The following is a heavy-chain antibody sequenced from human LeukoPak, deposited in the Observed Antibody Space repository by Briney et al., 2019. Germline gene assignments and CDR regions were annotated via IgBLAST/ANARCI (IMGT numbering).Heavy chain of an antibody. J-gene: IGHJ4*02. Sequence: AAVKVSCKASGYTFTGYYMHWVRQAPGQGLEWMGWINPNSGGTNYAEKFQGRVTMTRDTSISTAYMELSRLRSDDTAVYYCASVIAAAVHYFNYWGQGTLVTVSS. V-gene: IGHV1-2*02. CDR2: INPNSGGT. CDR3: ASVIAAAVHYFNY. D-gene: IGHD6-13*01. CDR1: GYTFTGYY.